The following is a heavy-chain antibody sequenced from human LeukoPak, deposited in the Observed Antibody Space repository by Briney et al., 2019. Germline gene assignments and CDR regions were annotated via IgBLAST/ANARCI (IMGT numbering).Heavy chain of an antibody. CDR1: GASISSYY. CDR3: AGYCGGGSCADS. J-gene: IGHJ4*02. V-gene: IGHV4-59*08. D-gene: IGHD2-15*01. Sequence: SETLSLTCTVSGASISSYYWTWIRQPPGKGLEWIGYIHYSGDTKCNPSLKSRVTISVDTSKNQVSLQLNSVTAADTAVYHCAGYCGGGSCADSWGQGTLVTVFS. CDR2: IHYSGDT.